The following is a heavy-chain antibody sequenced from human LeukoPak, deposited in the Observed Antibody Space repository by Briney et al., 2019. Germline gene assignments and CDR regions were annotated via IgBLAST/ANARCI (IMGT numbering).Heavy chain of an antibody. CDR3: ARSARSGGYYDSSGYYPRGYYDY. CDR2: IYYSGST. J-gene: IGHJ4*02. V-gene: IGHV4-39*01. CDR1: GGSISSNSYY. D-gene: IGHD3-22*01. Sequence: SETLSLTCTVSGGSISSNSYYWDWIRQPPGKGLEWIGRIYYSGSTYYNPSLRSRVTISVDTSKNQFSLKLSSVTAADTAVYYCARSARSGGYYDSSGYYPRGYYDYWGQGILVTVSS.